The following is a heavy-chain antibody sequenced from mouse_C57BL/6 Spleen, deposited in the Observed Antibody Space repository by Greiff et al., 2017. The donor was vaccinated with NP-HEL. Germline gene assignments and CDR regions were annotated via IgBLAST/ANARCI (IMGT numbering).Heavy chain of an antibody. CDR1: GYSITSCYY. V-gene: IGHV3-6*01. J-gene: IGHJ1*03. D-gene: IGHD1-1*01. CDR3: ERDYYGSSYWYFDV. Sequence: EVQLQESGPGLVKPSQSLSLTCSVTGYSITSCYYWNWIRQFPGNKLEWMGYISYDGSNNYNPSLKNRIPITSDTSKNPFYLTLNSVTTEDTATYYCERDYYGSSYWYFDVWGTGTTVTVSS. CDR2: ISYDGSN.